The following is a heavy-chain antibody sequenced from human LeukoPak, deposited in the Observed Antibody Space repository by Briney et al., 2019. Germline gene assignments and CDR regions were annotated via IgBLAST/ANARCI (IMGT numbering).Heavy chain of an antibody. CDR2: ISGSGGST. V-gene: IGHV3-23*01. Sequence: PGGSLRLSCAASGFTFSSYGMSWVRQAPGKGLEWVSAISGSGGSTYYADSVKGRFTISRDNSKNTLYLQMNSLRAEDTAVYYCAKDQTGYSSSWYDYWGQGTLVTVSS. CDR3: AKDQTGYSSSWYDY. D-gene: IGHD6-13*01. J-gene: IGHJ4*02. CDR1: GFTFSSYG.